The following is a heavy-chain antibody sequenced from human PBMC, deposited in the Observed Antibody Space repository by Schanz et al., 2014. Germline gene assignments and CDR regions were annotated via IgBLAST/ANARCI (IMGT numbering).Heavy chain of an antibody. D-gene: IGHD6-13*01. CDR2: ISSSSGTI. CDR1: GFSFSVSW. V-gene: IGHV3-48*01. CDR3: ARDSGSSSWYPSDY. Sequence: EVQLVESGGDLVQPGGSQRLSCAASGFSFSVSWMNWVRQAPEKGLEWVSYISSSSGTIYYADSVKGRFTISRDNAKNLLYLQMNSLRAEDTALYYCARDSGSSSWYPSDYWGQGTLVTVSS. J-gene: IGHJ4*02.